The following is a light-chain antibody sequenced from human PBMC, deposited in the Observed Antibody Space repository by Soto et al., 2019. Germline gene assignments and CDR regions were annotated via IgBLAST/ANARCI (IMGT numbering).Light chain of an antibody. CDR1: QTVNNNY. J-gene: IGKJ1*01. Sequence: EIVLTQPPGPLSVSPGDRVTLSCRASQTVNNNYLAWYQQKPRQAPRLLIYGASTPATGTPARFSGSGSGTHFTLTVSRLEPEDFAVYYCQQYGGSAPWTFGPGTKVEIK. V-gene: IGKV3-20*01. CDR2: GAS. CDR3: QQYGGSAPWT.